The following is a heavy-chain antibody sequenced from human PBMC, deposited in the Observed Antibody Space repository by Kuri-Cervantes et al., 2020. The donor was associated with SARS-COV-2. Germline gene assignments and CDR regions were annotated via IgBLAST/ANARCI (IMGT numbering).Heavy chain of an antibody. D-gene: IGHD4-17*01. CDR2: ISYDGSNK. CDR3: AKDREDYAIDY. Sequence: LSLTCAASGFTFSSYGMHWVRQAPGKGLEWVAVISYDGSNKYYADSVKGRFTISRDNSKNTLYLQMNSLRAEDTAVYYCAKDREDYAIDYWGQGTLVTGSS. CDR1: GFTFSSYG. V-gene: IGHV3-30*18. J-gene: IGHJ4*02.